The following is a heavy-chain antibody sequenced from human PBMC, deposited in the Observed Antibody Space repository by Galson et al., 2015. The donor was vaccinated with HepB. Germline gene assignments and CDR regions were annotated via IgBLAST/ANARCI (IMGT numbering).Heavy chain of an antibody. V-gene: IGHV3-49*03. Sequence: SLRLSCATSGFSFRDYAMNWFRQAPGKGLEWVGFIRSKPYGGTTQYVASVKGRFTISRDDSNSIAYLQMDSLRVEDTAVYYCARDGDTAPPDYWGQGTLVTVSS. CDR3: ARDGDTAPPDY. CDR2: IRSKPYGGTT. CDR1: GFSFRDYA. J-gene: IGHJ4*02.